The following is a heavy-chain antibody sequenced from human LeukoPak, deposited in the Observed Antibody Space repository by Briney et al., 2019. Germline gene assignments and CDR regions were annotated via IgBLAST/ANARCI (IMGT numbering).Heavy chain of an antibody. D-gene: IGHD2-2*01. CDR3: VKSHCSSSTCNKNRYYGMDV. CDR1: GYTFTGYY. CDR2: INPNSGGT. V-gene: IGHV1-2*02. J-gene: IGHJ6*02. Sequence: ASVKVSCKASGYTFTGYYMHWVRQAPGQGLEWLGWINPNSGGTNYAEKFEGRVTMTRDTSISTAFMELSNLGSDDTAVYYCVKSHCSSSTCNKNRYYGMDVWGQGTTVTVS.